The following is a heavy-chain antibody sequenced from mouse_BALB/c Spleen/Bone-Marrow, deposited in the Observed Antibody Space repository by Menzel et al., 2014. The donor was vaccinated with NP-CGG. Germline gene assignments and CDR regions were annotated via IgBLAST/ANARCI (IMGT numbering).Heavy chain of an antibody. D-gene: IGHD1-1*01. Sequence: VQLQQSGAELVKPGASVKLSCTASGFNIKDTYMHWVKQRPEQGLEWIGRIDPANGNTKYDPKFQGKATITADKSSNTAYLQLSSLTSEDTAVYYCAAYYYGSSYGFANWGQGTLDTVSA. V-gene: IGHV14-3*02. CDR1: GFNIKDTY. CDR3: AAYYYGSSYGFAN. J-gene: IGHJ3*01. CDR2: IDPANGNT.